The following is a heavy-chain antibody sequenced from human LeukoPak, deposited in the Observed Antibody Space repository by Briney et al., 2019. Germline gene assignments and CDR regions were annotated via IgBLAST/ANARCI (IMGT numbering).Heavy chain of an antibody. D-gene: IGHD2/OR15-2a*01. J-gene: IGHJ4*02. V-gene: IGHV3-23*01. Sequence: GGSLRLFCAASGGTFSSYAMSWVRQAPGRGLEWVSGISGSDGSTNYADSVKGRFTISRENSKNTLYLQMNSLRAEDTAVYYCAKDSAKKYDDYWGQGTLVTVSS. CDR1: GGTFSSYA. CDR2: ISGSDGST. CDR3: AKDSAKKYDDY.